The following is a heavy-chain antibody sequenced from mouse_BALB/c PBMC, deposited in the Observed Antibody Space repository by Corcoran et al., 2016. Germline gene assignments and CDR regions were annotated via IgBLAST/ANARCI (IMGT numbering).Heavy chain of an antibody. CDR3: ASNPWFAY. J-gene: IGHJ3*01. CDR2: IDPFNGGT. Sequence: EIQLQQSGPELMKPGASVKISCKASGYSFTSYYMHWVKQSHGKSLEWIGYIDPFNGGTCYNQKFKGKATLTVDKSSSTAYMHLSSLTSEDSAVYYCASNPWFAYWGQGTLVTVSA. V-gene: IGHV1S135*01. CDR1: GYSFTSYY.